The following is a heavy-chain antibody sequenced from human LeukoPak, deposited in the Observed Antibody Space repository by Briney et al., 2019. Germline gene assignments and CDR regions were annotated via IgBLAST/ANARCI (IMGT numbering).Heavy chain of an antibody. J-gene: IGHJ5*02. D-gene: IGHD2-2*02. CDR2: ISGSGGST. CDR1: GFTFSNYW. V-gene: IGHV3-23*01. CDR3: AKDLQYQLLNPNWFDP. Sequence: GGSLRLSCAASGFTFSNYWMNWVRQAPGKGLEWVSAISGSGGSTYYADSVKGRFTISRDNSKNTLYLQMNSLRAEDTAVYYCAKDLQYQLLNPNWFDPWGQGTLVTVSS.